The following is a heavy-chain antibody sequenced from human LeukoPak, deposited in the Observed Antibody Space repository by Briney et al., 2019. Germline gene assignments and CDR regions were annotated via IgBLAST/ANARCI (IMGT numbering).Heavy chain of an antibody. CDR3: ARGLYSYGMDYYYGMDV. D-gene: IGHD5-18*01. CDR2: ISASGGST. J-gene: IGHJ6*02. V-gene: IGHV3-23*01. CDR1: GFTFSSYA. Sequence: GGSLRLSCAASGFTFSSYAMSWVRQAPGKGLEWVSAISASGGSTYYADSVKGRFTFSRDNSKNTLYLQMNSLRAEDTAVYYCARGLYSYGMDYYYGMDVWGQGTTVTVSS.